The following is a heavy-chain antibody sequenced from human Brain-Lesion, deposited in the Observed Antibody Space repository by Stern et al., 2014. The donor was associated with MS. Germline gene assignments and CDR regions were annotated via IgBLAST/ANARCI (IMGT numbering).Heavy chain of an antibody. CDR3: ARGRVVPGFQYYATDV. Sequence: QVQLVQSGPGLVKPSQTLSLSCTVSGGSISSGGYYWSWIRQPAGKGLEWIGRIFNSGSTSYNPSLKSRVTISIDTSKNQFSRRRNSMTAADTAVYYCARGRVVPGFQYYATDVWGQGTTVIVSS. V-gene: IGHV4-61*02. CDR2: IFNSGST. J-gene: IGHJ6*02. D-gene: IGHD2-2*01. CDR1: GGSISSGGYY.